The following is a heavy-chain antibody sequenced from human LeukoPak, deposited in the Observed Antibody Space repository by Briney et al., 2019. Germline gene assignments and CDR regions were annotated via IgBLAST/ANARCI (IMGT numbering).Heavy chain of an antibody. D-gene: IGHD3-16*01. CDR2: ISYDGRHK. Sequence: GGSLRLSCAASGFTFSSYAMHWVRQAPGKGLEWVAVISYDGRHKHSADPAQGRFPLSRDNSKNTLYLQMNSLRAEDTAVYYCARNFGDRRGPDYWGQGTLVTVSS. J-gene: IGHJ4*02. V-gene: IGHV3-30-3*01. CDR3: ARNFGDRRGPDY. CDR1: GFTFSSYA.